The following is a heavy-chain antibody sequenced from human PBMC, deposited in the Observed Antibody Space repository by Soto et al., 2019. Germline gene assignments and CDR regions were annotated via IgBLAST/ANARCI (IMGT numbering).Heavy chain of an antibody. CDR1: GGSISSSSYY. CDR3: ARHVMVRVEGAGNYYHYMDV. V-gene: IGHV4-39*01. D-gene: IGHD3-10*01. Sequence: SETLSLTCTVSGGSISSSSYYWGWIRQPPGKGLEWIGSIYYSGSTYYNPSLKSRVTISVDTSKNQFSLKLSSVTAADTAVYYCARHVMVRVEGAGNYYHYMDVWGKGTTVTVSS. CDR2: IYYSGST. J-gene: IGHJ6*03.